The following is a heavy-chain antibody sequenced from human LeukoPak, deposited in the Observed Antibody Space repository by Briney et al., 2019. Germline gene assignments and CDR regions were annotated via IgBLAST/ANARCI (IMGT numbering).Heavy chain of an antibody. Sequence: KPSETLSLTCTVSGGSISSSSHYWGWIRQPPGKGLEWIGSIYYSGSTYYNPSLKSRVTISVDTSKNQFSLKLSSVTAADTAVYYCARTLPSVGGAYSSSWYILSRLNWFDPWGQGTLVTVSS. CDR1: GGSISSSSHY. CDR2: IYYSGST. J-gene: IGHJ5*02. D-gene: IGHD6-13*01. V-gene: IGHV4-39*07. CDR3: ARTLPSVGGAYSSSWYILSRLNWFDP.